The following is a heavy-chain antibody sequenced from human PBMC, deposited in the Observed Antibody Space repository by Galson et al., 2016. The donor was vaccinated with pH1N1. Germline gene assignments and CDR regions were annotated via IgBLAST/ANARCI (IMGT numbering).Heavy chain of an antibody. Sequence: QSGAEVKKPGESLKISCQVSGYSFSSYWVAWVRQMPGKGLEWMAIMYPDDSDIKYSPSFEGQVTISADKSISTAYLQWSCLQASDTAMYYCARYSGSFFFDYWGQGTLVTVSS. CDR3: ARYSGSFFFDY. D-gene: IGHD1-26*01. CDR1: GYSFSSYW. V-gene: IGHV5-51*01. J-gene: IGHJ4*02. CDR2: MYPDDSDI.